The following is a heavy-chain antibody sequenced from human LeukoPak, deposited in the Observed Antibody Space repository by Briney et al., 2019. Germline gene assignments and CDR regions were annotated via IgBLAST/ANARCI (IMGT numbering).Heavy chain of an antibody. CDR3: ATDSHSSGWYWFDP. D-gene: IGHD6-19*01. J-gene: IGHJ5*02. CDR1: GYTFTSFG. Sequence: GASVKVSCKASGYTFTSFGISWVRQAPGQGLEWMGWISAYNGNTNYAQKLQGRVTMTTDTSTNTAYMELRSLRSDDTAVYYCATDSHSSGWYWFDPWGQGTLVTVSS. V-gene: IGHV1-18*01. CDR2: ISAYNGNT.